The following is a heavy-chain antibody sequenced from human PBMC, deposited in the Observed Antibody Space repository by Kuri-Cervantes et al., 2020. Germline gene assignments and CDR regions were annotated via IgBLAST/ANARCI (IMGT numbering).Heavy chain of an antibody. CDR2: ISGISSYI. Sequence: GGSLRLSCAASGFTFSSYSMNWVRQAPGKGLERVSAISGISSYIYYADSVKGRFTISRDNAKDSLYLQMNSLRAEDTAVYYCARDFTSRIGYSSSWYRTYYYYGMDVWGQGTTVTVSS. V-gene: IGHV3-21*01. CDR1: GFTFSSYS. CDR3: ARDFTSRIGYSSSWYRTYYYYGMDV. J-gene: IGHJ6*02. D-gene: IGHD6-13*01.